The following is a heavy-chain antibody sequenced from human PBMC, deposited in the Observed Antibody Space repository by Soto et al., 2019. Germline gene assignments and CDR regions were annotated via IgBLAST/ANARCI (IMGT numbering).Heavy chain of an antibody. CDR2: IYPSDSET. V-gene: IGHV5-51*01. J-gene: IGHJ5*02. CDR1: GYSFTSYW. D-gene: IGHD3-9*01. Sequence: GESLKISCKGSGYSFTSYWIGWVRQMPGKGLEWMGIIYPSDSETRYSPSFQGQVTISADKSISTAYLQWSSLKASDTAMYYCARQGEPSDDILTGPDPWGQGTLVTVSS. CDR3: ARQGEPSDDILTGPDP.